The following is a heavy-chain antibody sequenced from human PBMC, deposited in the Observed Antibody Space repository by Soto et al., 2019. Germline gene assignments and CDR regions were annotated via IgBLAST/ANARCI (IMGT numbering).Heavy chain of an antibody. CDR3: ARQNYYYDSSGYYPAYFQH. CDR1: GGSISSSSYY. J-gene: IGHJ1*01. Sequence: QLQLQESGPGLVKPSETLSLTCTVSGGSISSSSYYWGWIRQPPGKGLEWIGSIYYSGSTYYNPSLKSRVTISVDTSKNQFSLKLSSVTAADTAVYYCARQNYYYDSSGYYPAYFQHWGQGTLVTVSS. CDR2: IYYSGST. D-gene: IGHD3-22*01. V-gene: IGHV4-39*01.